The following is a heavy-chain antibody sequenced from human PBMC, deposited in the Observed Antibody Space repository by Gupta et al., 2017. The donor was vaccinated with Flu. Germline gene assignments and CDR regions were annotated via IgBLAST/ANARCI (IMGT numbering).Heavy chain of an antibody. CDR3: AKEGYCRGAACDCEFMSHIDF. V-gene: IGHV3-30*18. CDR2: VSSGGNVK. D-gene: IGHD2-15*01. Sequence: VRPAQGKGLEWVAVVSSGGNVKYYADSVKVLGSSSRDNSENTVSLEMNSLRGDDTDVYYCAKEGYCRGAACDCEFMSHIDFWGQGTLVSVSS. J-gene: IGHJ4*02.